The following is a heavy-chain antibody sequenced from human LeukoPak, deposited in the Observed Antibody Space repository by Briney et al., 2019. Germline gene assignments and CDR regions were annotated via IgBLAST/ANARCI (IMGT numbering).Heavy chain of an antibody. J-gene: IGHJ6*02. CDR2: INHSGST. CDR3: ARGYYYGSGTTRRKLYYYYGMDV. V-gene: IGHV4-34*01. CDR1: GGSFSGYY. D-gene: IGHD3-10*01. Sequence: SETLSLTCAVYGGSFSGYYWSWIRQPPGKGLEWIGEINHSGSTNYNPSLKSRVTISVDTSKNQFSLKLSSVTAADTAVHYCARGYYYGSGTTRRKLYYYYGMDVWGQGTTVTVSS.